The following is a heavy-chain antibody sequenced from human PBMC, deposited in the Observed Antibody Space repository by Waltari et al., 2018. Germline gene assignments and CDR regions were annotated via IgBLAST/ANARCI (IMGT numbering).Heavy chain of an antibody. V-gene: IGHV3-48*03. J-gene: IGHJ5*02. CDR3: ARDGVGATSWFDP. Sequence: EVQLVESGGGLVQPGGSLRLSCAASGFTFRSYEMHWVRQAPGKGLEWVSYISSSGSTIYYADSVKGRFTISRDNAKNSLYLQMNSLRAEDTAVYYCARDGVGATSWFDPWGQGTLVTVSS. D-gene: IGHD1-26*01. CDR2: ISSSGSTI. CDR1: GFTFRSYE.